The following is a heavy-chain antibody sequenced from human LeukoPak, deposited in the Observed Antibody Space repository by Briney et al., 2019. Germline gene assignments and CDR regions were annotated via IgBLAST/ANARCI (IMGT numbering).Heavy chain of an antibody. CDR1: GYTFTGYY. CDR3: ARDLFSSSWYVIVYYYGMDV. CDR2: IKPNSGGT. Sequence: ASVKVSCKASGYTFTGYYMHWVRQAPGQGLEWMGWIKPNSGGTNYAQKFQGRVTMTRDTSISTAYMELSRLRSDDTAVYYCARDLFSSSWYVIVYYYGMDVWGQGTTVTVSS. D-gene: IGHD6-13*01. J-gene: IGHJ6*02. V-gene: IGHV1-2*02.